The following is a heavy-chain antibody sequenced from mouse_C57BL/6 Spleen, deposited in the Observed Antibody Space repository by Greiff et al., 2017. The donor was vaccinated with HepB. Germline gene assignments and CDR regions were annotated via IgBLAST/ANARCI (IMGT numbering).Heavy chain of an antibody. V-gene: IGHV5-9-1*02. D-gene: IGHD4-1*01. Sequence: DVMLVESGEGLVKPGGSLKLSCAASGFTFSSYAMSWVRQTPEKRLEWVAYISSGGDYIYYADTVKGRFTISRDNARNTLYLQMSSLKSEDTAMYYCTWGSNWEFAYWGQGTLVTVSA. CDR2: ISSGGDYI. CDR3: TWGSNWEFAY. J-gene: IGHJ3*01. CDR1: GFTFSSYA.